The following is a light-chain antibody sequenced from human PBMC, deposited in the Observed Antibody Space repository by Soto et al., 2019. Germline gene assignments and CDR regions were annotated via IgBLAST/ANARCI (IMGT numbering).Light chain of an antibody. J-gene: IGKJ5*01. CDR2: GAS. Sequence: EIVMTQSPDTLSVSPGERATLSCRASQSVSSNLAWYQQKPGQAPRLLIYGASTRATGIPARFSGSGSGTEFTLTISSLQSEDFAVYSCQQYNNWLITFGQGTRLEIK. CDR3: QQYNNWLIT. V-gene: IGKV3-15*01. CDR1: QSVSSN.